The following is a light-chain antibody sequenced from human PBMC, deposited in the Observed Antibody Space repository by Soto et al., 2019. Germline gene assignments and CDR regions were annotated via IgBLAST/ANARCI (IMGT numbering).Light chain of an antibody. J-gene: IGKJ4*01. CDR3: QPYGSSPLT. V-gene: IGKV3-20*01. CDR1: QSVSSNS. CDR2: GAS. Sequence: GLKQSPGAVSLSKRERATLSWRASQSVSSNSLAWYQQKPGQAPRLLIYGASSRATGIPDRFTGSGSGTDFPLTISRLEPEDFAVYYCQPYGSSPLTFGGGTKV.